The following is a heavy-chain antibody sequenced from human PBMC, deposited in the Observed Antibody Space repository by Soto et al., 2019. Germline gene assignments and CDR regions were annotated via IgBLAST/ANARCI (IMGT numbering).Heavy chain of an antibody. J-gene: IGHJ5*02. V-gene: IGHV3-11*04. CDR2: ISSSGTTI. Sequence: GGSLRLSCAASGFTFSDYYMSWIRQVPGKGLEWVAYISSSGTTIYYADSVKGRFTISRDNAKNSLYLQMNSLRVEDTAVYYCARGHSSSWTYNWFDPWGQGTLVTVSS. CDR3: ARGHSSSWTYNWFDP. D-gene: IGHD6-13*01. CDR1: GFTFSDYY.